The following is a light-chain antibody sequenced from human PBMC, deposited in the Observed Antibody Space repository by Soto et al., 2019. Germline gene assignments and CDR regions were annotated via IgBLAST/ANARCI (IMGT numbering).Light chain of an antibody. CDR2: RNT. Sequence: QSVLTQPPSASGTPGQRVTISCSGSSSNIGSNYVYWFQQLPGTAPKLLIYRNTQRPTGVPDRFSGSKSGTSASLAISGLRSEDEADYYCSSYTNNSPWVFGGGTKVTVL. CDR3: SSYTNNSPWV. J-gene: IGLJ3*02. V-gene: IGLV1-47*01. CDR1: SSNIGSNY.